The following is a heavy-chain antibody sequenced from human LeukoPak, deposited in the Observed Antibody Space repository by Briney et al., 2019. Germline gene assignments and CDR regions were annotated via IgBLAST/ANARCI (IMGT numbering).Heavy chain of an antibody. V-gene: IGHV3-53*01. CDR3: AREAAAGLFDY. J-gene: IGHJ4*02. CDR1: GFTVSSNY. Sequence: PGGSLRLSCAASGFTVSSNYMTWVRQAPGKGLEWVSVIYSGGGTYYADSVKGRFTISRDNAKNSLYLQMNSLRAEDTAVYYCAREAAAGLFDYWGQGTLVTVSS. D-gene: IGHD6-13*01. CDR2: IYSGGGT.